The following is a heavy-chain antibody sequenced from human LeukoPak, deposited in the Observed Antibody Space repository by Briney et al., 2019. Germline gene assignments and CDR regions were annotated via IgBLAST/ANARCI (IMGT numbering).Heavy chain of an antibody. J-gene: IGHJ4*02. V-gene: IGHV3-23*01. CDR3: AREPYGDYPLPGDY. CDR1: GFTFSSYA. CDR2: ISDSGGRT. Sequence: GGSLRLSCAASGFTFSSYAMTWVRQAPGKGLEWVSSISDSGGRTYYADSVKGRCTISRDNAKNSLYLQMNSLRAEDTAVYYCAREPYGDYPLPGDYWGQGTLVTVSS. D-gene: IGHD4-17*01.